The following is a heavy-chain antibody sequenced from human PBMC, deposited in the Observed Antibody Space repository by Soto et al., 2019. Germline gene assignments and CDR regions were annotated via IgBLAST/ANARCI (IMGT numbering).Heavy chain of an antibody. Sequence: PSETLSLTCTVSGGSISSYYWSWIRQPPGKGLEWIGYIYYSGSTNYNPSLKSRVTISVDTSKNQFSLKLSSVTAADTAVYYCASATRAACYYFDYWGQGTLVTVSS. CDR1: GGSISSYY. CDR2: IYYSGST. J-gene: IGHJ4*02. CDR3: ASATRAACYYFDY. V-gene: IGHV4-59*01. D-gene: IGHD2-15*01.